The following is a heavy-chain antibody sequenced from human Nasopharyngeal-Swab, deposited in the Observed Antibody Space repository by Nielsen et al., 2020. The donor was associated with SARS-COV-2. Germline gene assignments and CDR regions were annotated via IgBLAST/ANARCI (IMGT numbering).Heavy chain of an antibody. Sequence: WIRQPPGKGLEWIGNIYYSGSTNYNPSHKSRVTISVDTSKNQFSLKLSSVTAADTAVYYCASRLGDYDSRSNYYYYYYMDVWGKGTTVTVSS. J-gene: IGHJ6*03. CDR2: IYYSGST. V-gene: IGHV4-59*01. D-gene: IGHD3-22*01. CDR3: ASRLGDYDSRSNYYYYYYMDV.